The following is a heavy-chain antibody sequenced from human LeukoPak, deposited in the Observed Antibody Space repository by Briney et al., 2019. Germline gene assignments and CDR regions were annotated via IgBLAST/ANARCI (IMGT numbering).Heavy chain of an antibody. D-gene: IGHD6-6*01. CDR2: INTNTGNP. Sequence: ASVKVSCKASGYTFTSYAMNWVRQAPGQGLEWMGWINTNTGNPTYAQGFTGRFVFSLDTSVSTAYLQFSSLKAEDTAVYYCARDSSSYRGTYYYYGMDVWGQGTTVTVSS. J-gene: IGHJ6*02. V-gene: IGHV7-4-1*02. CDR1: GYTFTSYA. CDR3: ARDSSSYRGTYYYYGMDV.